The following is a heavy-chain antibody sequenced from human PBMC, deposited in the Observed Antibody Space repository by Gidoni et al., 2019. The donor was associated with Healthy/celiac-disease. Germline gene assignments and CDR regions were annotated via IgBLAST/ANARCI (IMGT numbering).Heavy chain of an antibody. D-gene: IGHD6-13*01. CDR2: INPNGGGT. J-gene: IGHJ6*02. V-gene: IGHV1-2*02. CDR3: ARLAAAGSYYYYYYGMDV. Sequence: QVQLVQSGAEVNKPGASVKVSCKASGYTFTGYFMHWVRRAPGQGLEWMGWINPNGGGTNDAQKFQGRVTMTRDTSISTAYMELSRLRSDDTAVYYCARLAAAGSYYYYYYGMDVWGQGTTVTVSS. CDR1: GYTFTGYF.